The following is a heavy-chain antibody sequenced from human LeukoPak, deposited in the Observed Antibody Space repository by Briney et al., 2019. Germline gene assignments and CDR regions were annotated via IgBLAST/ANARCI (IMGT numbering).Heavy chain of an antibody. J-gene: IGHJ4*02. CDR2: IYPGVSDT. D-gene: IGHD3-22*01. Sequence: GESLKISCKGSGYSFTSYWLGWVRQMPGKGLEWMGIIYPGVSDTRYSPSFQGQVTISADKSISTAYLQWSSLKASDTAMYYCARLEYYYDSSGYYYGDYWGQGTLVTVSS. V-gene: IGHV5-51*01. CDR1: GYSFTSYW. CDR3: ARLEYYYDSSGYYYGDY.